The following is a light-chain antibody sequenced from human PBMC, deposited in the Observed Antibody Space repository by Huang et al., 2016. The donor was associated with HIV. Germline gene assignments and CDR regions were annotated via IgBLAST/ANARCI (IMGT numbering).Light chain of an antibody. CDR3: RQRSNWLT. CDR2: DAS. Sequence: DIGLTKSPATLSCSPGERATLSCRASQSVSSYLAWYEQKPGQAPRLLIYDASNRATCIPARFSGSVPGTDFTLTISSLEPEDFAVYYCRQRSNWLTFGGGTKVEIK. V-gene: IGKV3D-11*02. CDR1: QSVSSY. J-gene: IGKJ4*01.